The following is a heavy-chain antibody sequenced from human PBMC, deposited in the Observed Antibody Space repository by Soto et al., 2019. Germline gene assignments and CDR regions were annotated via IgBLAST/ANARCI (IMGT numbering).Heavy chain of an antibody. CDR2: INSDGSST. V-gene: IGHV3-74*01. CDR1: GFTFSSYW. D-gene: IGHD6-19*01. CDR3: ARARYSSGWEYYYSGMDV. J-gene: IGHJ6*02. Sequence: PGGSLRLSCAASGFTFSSYWMHWVRQAPGKGLVWVSRINSDGSSTSYADSVKGRFTISRDNAKNTLYLQMNSLRAEDTAVYYCARARYSSGWEYYYSGMDVWGQGTTVTVSS.